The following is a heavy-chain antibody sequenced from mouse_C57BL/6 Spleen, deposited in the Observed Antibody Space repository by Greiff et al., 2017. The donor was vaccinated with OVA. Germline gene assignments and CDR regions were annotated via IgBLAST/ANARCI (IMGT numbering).Heavy chain of an antibody. Sequence: QVQLQQSGAELVRPGASVKLSCKASGYTFTDYYINWVKQRPGQGLEWIARIYPGSGNTYYNEKFKGKATLTAEKSSSTAYMQLSSLTSEDSAVYFCARSLTGRDLYAMDDWGQGTSVTVSS. D-gene: IGHD4-1*01. CDR3: ARSLTGRDLYAMDD. V-gene: IGHV1-76*01. J-gene: IGHJ4*01. CDR2: IYPGSGNT. CDR1: GYTFTDYY.